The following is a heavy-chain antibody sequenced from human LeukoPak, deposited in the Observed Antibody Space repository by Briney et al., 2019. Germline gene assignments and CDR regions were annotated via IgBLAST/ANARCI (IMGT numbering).Heavy chain of an antibody. V-gene: IGHV3-23*01. D-gene: IGHD3-22*01. CDR1: GFTLSSHW. Sequence: GGSLRLSCEASGFTLSSHWMSWVRQAPGKGLEWVSAISGSGGSTYYAASAQGRFTISRDNSKNTLYLQMNSLRAEDTAVYYCASPNDYYDNSIYYGTDYWGQGTLVTVSS. CDR3: ASPNDYYDNSIYYGTDY. J-gene: IGHJ4*02. CDR2: ISGSGGST.